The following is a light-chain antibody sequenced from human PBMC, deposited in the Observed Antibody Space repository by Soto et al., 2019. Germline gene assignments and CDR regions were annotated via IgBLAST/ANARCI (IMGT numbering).Light chain of an antibody. Sequence: EIQMTQSLSSVSASVGDRVTITCRESQGISTWLALYQQKAGKAPNLLIYGASNLHSGVPSRFSGSGSGTNFTLTISSLQPEDFATYYCQQANSFPITFGQATRLEIK. CDR3: QQANSFPIT. V-gene: IGKV1-12*01. CDR1: QGISTW. CDR2: GAS. J-gene: IGKJ5*01.